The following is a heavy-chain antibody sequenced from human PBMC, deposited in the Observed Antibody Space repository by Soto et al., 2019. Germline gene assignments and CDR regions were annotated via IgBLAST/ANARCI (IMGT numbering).Heavy chain of an antibody. CDR2: INTGNGNT. J-gene: IGHJ6*02. Sequence: QVQLEQSGAEVKKPGASVKVSCKSSGNTFTSYAIHWVRQAPGQRLEWMGWINTGNGNTKYSQKFKGRVTITRDTSECTAYMELSSLKADDTAEYYCARDRPLPAGIYKYYFGLDVLVQETTLSVSS. V-gene: IGHV1-3*04. CDR3: ARDRPLPAGIYKYYFGLDV. D-gene: IGHD2-2*01. CDR1: GNTFTSYA.